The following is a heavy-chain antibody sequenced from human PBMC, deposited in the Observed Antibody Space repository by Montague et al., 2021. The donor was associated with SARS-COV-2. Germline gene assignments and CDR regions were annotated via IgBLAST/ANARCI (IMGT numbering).Heavy chain of an antibody. CDR1: GASISSRSHY. CDR2: KYYSGST. J-gene: IGHJ4*02. CDR3: ATLPSSITMFGVVQGYYFDD. Sequence: SETLSLTCTVSGASISSRSHYWGWIRQPPGKGLEWIGFKYYSGSTYYNPTLKSRVTISVDTSKNQFSLKLSSVTAADTAVYYCATLPSSITMFGVVQGYYFDDWGQGTLVTVSS. D-gene: IGHD3-3*01. V-gene: IGHV4-39*01.